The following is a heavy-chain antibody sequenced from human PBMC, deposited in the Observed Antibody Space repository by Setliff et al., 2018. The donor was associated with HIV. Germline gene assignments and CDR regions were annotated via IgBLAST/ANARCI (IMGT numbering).Heavy chain of an antibody. V-gene: IGHV3-30*02. CDR2: IRYDGSNK. Sequence: GGSLRLSCAASGFPFSAYIMNWVRQAPGKGLEWVAFIRYDGSNKYYADSVKGRFTISRDNSKNTLYLQMNSLRAEDTAVYYCAKTSSSSEYYFDYWGQGTLVTVSS. CDR3: AKTSSSSEYYFDY. J-gene: IGHJ4*02. D-gene: IGHD6-13*01. CDR1: GFPFSAYI.